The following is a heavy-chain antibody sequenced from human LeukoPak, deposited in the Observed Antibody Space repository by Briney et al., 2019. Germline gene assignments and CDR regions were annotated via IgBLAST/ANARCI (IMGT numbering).Heavy chain of an antibody. CDR2: VSGRGDST. Sequence: PGGSLRLSCAASGFTFNNYAMTWVRQAPGKGLEWVSAVSGRGDSTYYADSVKGRFTISRDNSKNTLYLQMNSLGAEDTAVYHRAKAPPAATNYYYGMDVWGQGTTVTVSS. D-gene: IGHD2-15*01. CDR3: AKAPPAATNYYYGMDV. CDR1: GFTFNNYA. V-gene: IGHV3-23*01. J-gene: IGHJ6*02.